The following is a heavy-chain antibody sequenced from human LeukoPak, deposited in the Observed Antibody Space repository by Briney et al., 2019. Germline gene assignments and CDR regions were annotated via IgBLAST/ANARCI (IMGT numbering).Heavy chain of an antibody. J-gene: IGHJ4*02. CDR2: INHSGST. CDR3: ARVLYGDYDY. D-gene: IGHD4-17*01. V-gene: IGHV4-34*01. CDR1: GGSFSGYY. Sequence: SETLSLTCAGYGGSFSGYYWSWIRQPPGKGLEWIGEINHSGSTNYNPSLKSRVTISVDTSKNQFSLKLSSVTAADTAVYYCARVLYGDYDYWGQGTLVTVSS.